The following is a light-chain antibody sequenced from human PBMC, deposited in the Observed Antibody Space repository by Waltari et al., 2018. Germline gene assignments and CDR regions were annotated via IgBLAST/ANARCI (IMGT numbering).Light chain of an antibody. CDR3: LQTSQFTWT. Sequence: DIVMTQTPLSSLVTLGQPASISCRSSQSLVHSDGKTYLSWLQQRPGQPPRLLIYQMSKRFSGGPDRFSGSGAGTDFTLKISRVEAEDVAIYYCLQTSQFTWTFGQGTKVEIE. CDR1: QSLVHSDGKTY. CDR2: QMS. V-gene: IGKV2-24*01. J-gene: IGKJ1*01.